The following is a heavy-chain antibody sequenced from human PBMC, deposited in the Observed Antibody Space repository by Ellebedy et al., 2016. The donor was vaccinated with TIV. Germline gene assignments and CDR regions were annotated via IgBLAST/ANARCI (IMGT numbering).Heavy chain of an antibody. CDR2: LTGSGGST. CDR3: AGEYHLLFNFNY. V-gene: IGHV3-23*01. J-gene: IGHJ4*02. Sequence: GESLKTSCAASGFTFSDYAMTWVRQAPGKGLEWVSLLTGSGGSTYYAGPVKGRFTISRDNSKNTLYLQMNSLRAEDTAVYYFAGEYHLLFNFNYWGQGTLVTVSS. D-gene: IGHD2-2*01. CDR1: GFTFSDYA.